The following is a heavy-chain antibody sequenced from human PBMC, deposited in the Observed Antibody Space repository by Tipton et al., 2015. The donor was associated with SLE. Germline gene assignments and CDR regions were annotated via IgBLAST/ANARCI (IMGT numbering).Heavy chain of an antibody. V-gene: IGHV4-34*01. CDR3: ARADWSGYLFGY. CDR2: INHSGST. J-gene: IGHJ4*02. CDR1: GGSFSGYY. D-gene: IGHD3-3*01. Sequence: TLSLTCAVYGGSFSGYYWSWIRQPAGKGLEWIGEINHSGSTNYNPSLKSRVTISVDTSKNQFSLKVSPVTAADTAVYYCARADWSGYLFGYWGQGTLVTVSS.